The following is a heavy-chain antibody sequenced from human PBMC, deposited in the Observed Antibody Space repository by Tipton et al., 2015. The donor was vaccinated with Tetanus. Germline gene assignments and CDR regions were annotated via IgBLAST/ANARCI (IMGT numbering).Heavy chain of an antibody. J-gene: IGHJ4*02. CDR1: GFTFSRFW. V-gene: IGHV3-53*01. D-gene: IGHD6-19*01. CDR3: VRDGGSSGWLAY. CDR2: MYSGGDT. Sequence: SLRLSCAASGFTFSRFWMTWGRQAPGKGLEWVSVMYSGGDTYYVDSVKGRFSISRDNAKNTLYLQMNSLRVEDTAVYYCVRDGGSSGWLAYWGQGTLVTVSS.